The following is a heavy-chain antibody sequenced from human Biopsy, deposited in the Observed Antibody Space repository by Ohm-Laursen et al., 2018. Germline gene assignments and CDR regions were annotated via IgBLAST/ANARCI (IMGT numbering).Heavy chain of an antibody. CDR2: INHSGHT. V-gene: IGHV4-59*01. D-gene: IGHD2-8*02. CDR1: SASINLYY. J-gene: IGHJ6*02. Sequence: TLSLTCTVSSASINLYYWGWIRQSSGKGLEWIGYINHSGHTNYNPSLKSRLTMSVDTSKNQFSLKLTSVTAADTAVYYCARDRIAYCTATSCDNFGLDVWGQGTTVTVSS. CDR3: ARDRIAYCTATSCDNFGLDV.